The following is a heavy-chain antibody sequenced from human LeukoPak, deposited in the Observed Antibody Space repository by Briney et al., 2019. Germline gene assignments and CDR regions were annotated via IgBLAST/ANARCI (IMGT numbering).Heavy chain of an antibody. CDR1: GFTFSSYA. CDR2: ISGSDGST. J-gene: IGHJ4*02. CDR3: AKSPYSSGWYRGLDY. Sequence: GGSLRLSCAASGFTFSSYAMSWVRQAPGKGLEWVSAISGSDGSTYYADSVKGRFTISRDNSKNTLYLQMNSLRAEDTAVYYCAKSPYSSGWYRGLDYWGQGTLVTVSS. V-gene: IGHV3-23*01. D-gene: IGHD6-19*01.